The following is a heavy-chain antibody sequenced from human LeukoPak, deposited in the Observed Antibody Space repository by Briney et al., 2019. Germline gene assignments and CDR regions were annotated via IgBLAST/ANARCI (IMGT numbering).Heavy chain of an antibody. V-gene: IGHV4-59*01. CDR3: ARDITYYYDNCGHTYYYGMDV. D-gene: IGHD3-22*01. Sequence: PSETLSLTCTVSGGSISSYYWSWIRQPPGKGLEWIGYIYYSGSTNYNPSLKSRVTISVDRSKNQFSLKLSSVTAADTAVYYCARDITYYYDNCGHTYYYGMDVWGQGTTVTVSS. CDR1: GGSISSYY. J-gene: IGHJ6*02. CDR2: IYYSGST.